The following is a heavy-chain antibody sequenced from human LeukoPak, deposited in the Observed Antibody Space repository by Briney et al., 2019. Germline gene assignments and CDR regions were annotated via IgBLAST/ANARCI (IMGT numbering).Heavy chain of an antibody. J-gene: IGHJ6*02. CDR2: IYYSGST. Sequence: ASETLSLTCTVSGGSISNYYGNWIRQPPGKGLEWIGYIYYSGSTNYNPSLKSRVTISVDTSKNQFSLKLSSVTAADTAVYYCARDFFHDSSGYYPYYYYYGMDVWGQGTTVTVSS. CDR1: GGSISNYY. CDR3: ARDFFHDSSGYYPYYYYYGMDV. D-gene: IGHD3-22*01. V-gene: IGHV4-59*01.